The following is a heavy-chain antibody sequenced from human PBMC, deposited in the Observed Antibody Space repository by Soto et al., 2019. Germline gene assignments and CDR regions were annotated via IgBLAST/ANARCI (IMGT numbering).Heavy chain of an antibody. D-gene: IGHD6-19*01. Sequence: GESLKISCKGSGYSFTSYWIGWVRQMPGKGLEWMGIIYPGDSDTRYSPSFQGQVTISADKSISTAYLQWSSLKASDTAMYYCARRPVLYSSGDKEFDYWGQGTLVTVSS. CDR3: ARRPVLYSSGDKEFDY. V-gene: IGHV5-51*01. CDR1: GYSFTSYW. J-gene: IGHJ4*02. CDR2: IYPGDSDT.